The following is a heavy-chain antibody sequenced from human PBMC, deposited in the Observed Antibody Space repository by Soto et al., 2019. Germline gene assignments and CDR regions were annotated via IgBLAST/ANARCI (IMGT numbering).Heavy chain of an antibody. CDR2: IKQDGSEK. Sequence: GGSLRLSCAASGFTFSSYWMSWVRQAPGKGLEWVANIKQDGSEKYYVDSVKGRFTISRDNAKNSLYLQMNSLRAEDTAVYYCARVSVGDIVVVPAAIYYFDYWGQGTLVTVS. CDR1: GFTFSSYW. CDR3: ARVSVGDIVVVPAAIYYFDY. V-gene: IGHV3-7*03. J-gene: IGHJ4*02. D-gene: IGHD2-2*02.